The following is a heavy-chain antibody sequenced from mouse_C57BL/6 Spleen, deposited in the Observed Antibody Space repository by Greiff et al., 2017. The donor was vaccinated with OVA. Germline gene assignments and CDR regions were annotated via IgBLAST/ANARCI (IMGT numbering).Heavy chain of an antibody. CDR3: ARHEDYDYAMDY. D-gene: IGHD2-4*01. J-gene: IGHJ4*01. CDR2: ISPGGSYT. V-gene: IGHV5-6*01. CDR1: GFTFSSYG. Sequence: VQLQQSGGDLVKPGGSLKLSCAASGFTFSSYGMPWVRQTPDKRLEWVATISPGGSYTYYPDSVKGRFTISRDNTKNTLYLQMSSLKSEDTAMYYCARHEDYDYAMDYWGQGTSVTVSS.